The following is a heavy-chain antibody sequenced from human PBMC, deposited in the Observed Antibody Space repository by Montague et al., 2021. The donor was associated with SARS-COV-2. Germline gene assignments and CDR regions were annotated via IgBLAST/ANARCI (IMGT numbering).Heavy chain of an antibody. CDR1: GFTLNSFG. V-gene: IGHV3-30*18. CDR3: AKDVVVTGYSHWYFDL. J-gene: IGHJ2*01. D-gene: IGHD2-21*02. CDR2: ISFHVRNI. Sequence: SMRLSWAASGFTLNSFGMHWLRQAPGNGLEWGAVISFHVRNIRYSHSFNCLFTISRDISKNTLSLEMNSLRSEDSAVYYCAKDVVVTGYSHWYFDLGGRGTLVTGS.